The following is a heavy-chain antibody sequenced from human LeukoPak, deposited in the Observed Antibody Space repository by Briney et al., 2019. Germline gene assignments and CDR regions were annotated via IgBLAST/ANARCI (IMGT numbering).Heavy chain of an antibody. CDR2: IYYSGRT. CDR3: ATAAAPAHFDY. J-gene: IGHJ4*02. Sequence: SETLSLTCTVSGGSISSSSYYWGWIRQPPGKGLEWIGSIYYSGRTYYNPSLKSRVTISVDTSKNQFSLKLSSVTAADTAVYYCATAAAPAHFDYWGQGTLVTVSS. D-gene: IGHD2-2*01. V-gene: IGHV4-39*07. CDR1: GGSISSSSYY.